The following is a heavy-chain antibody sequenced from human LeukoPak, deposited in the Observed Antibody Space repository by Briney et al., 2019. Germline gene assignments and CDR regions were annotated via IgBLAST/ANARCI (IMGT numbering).Heavy chain of an antibody. CDR1: GYTFTGNY. Sequence: ASVKVSCKASGYTFTGNYIHWVRQAPGQGLEWMGWINPDSGDTKYAQKFQGRVTMTRDTSISAAYMDLSSLRSDDTAVYYCARHRTYYYDSGTSYYFDYWGQGTLVTVSS. D-gene: IGHD3-10*01. J-gene: IGHJ4*02. CDR2: INPDSGDT. V-gene: IGHV1-2*02. CDR3: ARHRTYYYDSGTSYYFDY.